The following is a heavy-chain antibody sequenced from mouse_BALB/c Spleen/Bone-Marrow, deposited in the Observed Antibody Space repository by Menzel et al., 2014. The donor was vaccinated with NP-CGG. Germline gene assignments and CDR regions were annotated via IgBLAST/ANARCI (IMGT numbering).Heavy chain of an antibody. V-gene: IGHV1S81*02. Sequence: VQLQQSGAELVKPGASVKLSSKASGYTFTSYYMYWVKQRPGQGLEWIGEINPSNGGTNFNEKFKSKATLTVDKSSSTAYMQLSSLTSEDSAVYCCTRGRRDAMDYWGQGTSVTVSS. J-gene: IGHJ4*01. CDR2: INPSNGGT. CDR3: TRGRRDAMDY. CDR1: GYTFTSYY.